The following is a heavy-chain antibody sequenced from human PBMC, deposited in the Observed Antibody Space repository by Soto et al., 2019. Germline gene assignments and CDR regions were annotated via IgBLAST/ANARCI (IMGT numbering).Heavy chain of an antibody. Sequence: QLQLQESGPGLVKPSETLSLTCTVSGGSISSSSCYWGWIRQPPGKGLEWIGSIYYSGSTYYNPSLKRRVXXXVXXSKNQFSLKLSSVTAADTAVYYCARLTVEDGDGYYYYGLDVWGQGTTVTVSS. CDR3: ARLTVEDGDGYYYYGLDV. J-gene: IGHJ6*02. CDR1: GGSISSSSCY. V-gene: IGHV4-39*01. D-gene: IGHD2-21*02. CDR2: IYYSGST.